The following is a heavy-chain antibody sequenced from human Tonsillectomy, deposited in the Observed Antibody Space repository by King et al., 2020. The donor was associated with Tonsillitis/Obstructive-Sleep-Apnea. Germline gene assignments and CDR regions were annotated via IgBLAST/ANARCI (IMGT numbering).Heavy chain of an antibody. CDR1: GGTVSNYA. V-gene: IGHV1-69*09. Sequence: QLVQSGAEVKKPGSSVKVSCKASGGTVSNYAISWVRQAPGQGLEWMGRIVPIVDIAQYAPRSAQKFQDRIIITADKSTSTAHMELSSLRSEDTAVYYCATEESGRGSWAYNYFDLWGQGTLVTVSS. CDR3: ATEESGRGSWAYNYFDL. D-gene: IGHD3-10*01. J-gene: IGHJ5*02. CDR2: IVPIVDIA.